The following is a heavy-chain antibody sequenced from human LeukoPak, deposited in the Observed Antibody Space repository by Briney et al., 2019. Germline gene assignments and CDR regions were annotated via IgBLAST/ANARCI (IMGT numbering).Heavy chain of an antibody. J-gene: IGHJ4*02. CDR2: IYYSGST. D-gene: IGHD5-24*01. V-gene: IGHV4-30-4*01. CDR3: VRRRDGYKYSDY. Sequence: SQTLSLTCTVSGGSISSGDYYWSWIRQPPGKGLEWIGYIYYSGSTYYNPSLKSRVTISVDTSKNQFSLKRSSVTAADTAVYYCVRRRDGYKYSDYWGQGTLVTVSS. CDR1: GGSISSGDYY.